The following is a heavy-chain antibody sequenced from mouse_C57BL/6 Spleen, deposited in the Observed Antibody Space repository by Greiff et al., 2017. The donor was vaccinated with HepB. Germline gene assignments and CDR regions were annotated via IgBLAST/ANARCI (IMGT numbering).Heavy chain of an antibody. CDR1: GYTFTSYW. Sequence: VQLQQSGAELVKPGASVKMSCKASGYTFTSYWITWVKQRPGQGLEWIGDIYPGSGSTNYNEKFKSKATLTVDTSSSTAYMQLSSLTSEDSAVYYCASIYDYNAMDYWGQGTSVTVSS. V-gene: IGHV1-55*01. CDR3: ASIYDYNAMDY. CDR2: IYPGSGST. D-gene: IGHD1-1*01. J-gene: IGHJ4*01.